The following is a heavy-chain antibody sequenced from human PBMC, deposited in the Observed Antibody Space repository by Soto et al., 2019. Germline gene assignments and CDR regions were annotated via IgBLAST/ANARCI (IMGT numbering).Heavy chain of an antibody. CDR1: GFTFSGSA. J-gene: IGHJ6*02. D-gene: IGHD2-2*01. Sequence: GGSLRLSCAASGFTFSGSAMHWVRQASGKGLEWVGRIRSKANSYATAYAASVKGRFTISRDDSKNTAYLQMNSLKTEDTAVYYCTRHLVPAAGYYYYYGMDVWGQGT. V-gene: IGHV3-73*01. CDR2: IRSKANSYAT. CDR3: TRHLVPAAGYYYYYGMDV.